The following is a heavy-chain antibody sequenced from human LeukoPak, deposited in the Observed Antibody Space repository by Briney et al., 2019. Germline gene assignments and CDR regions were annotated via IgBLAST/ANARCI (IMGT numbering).Heavy chain of an antibody. Sequence: GASVKVSCKAPGYTFTSYAMHWVRQAPGQRLEWMGWINAGNGNTKYSQKFQGRVTITRDTSASTAYMELSSLRSEDTAVYYCARDLNPDDILTGLLGFDPWGQGTLVTVSS. CDR1: GYTFTSYA. V-gene: IGHV1-3*01. J-gene: IGHJ5*02. CDR3: ARDLNPDDILTGLLGFDP. CDR2: INAGNGNT. D-gene: IGHD3-9*01.